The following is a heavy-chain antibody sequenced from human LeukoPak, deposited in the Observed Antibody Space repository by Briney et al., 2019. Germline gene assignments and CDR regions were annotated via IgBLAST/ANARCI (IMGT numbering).Heavy chain of an antibody. CDR1: GYTFTGYY. CDR3: ARGRPSAF. Sequence: LAASVKPSCTASGYTFTGYYMHWVRQAPGQGLEWMGWINPNSGRTNYAQKFQGRVTMTRDTSISTAYMELSRLRSDDTAVYYCARGRPSAFWGQGTLVTVSS. CDR2: INPNSGRT. V-gene: IGHV1-2*03. J-gene: IGHJ4*02.